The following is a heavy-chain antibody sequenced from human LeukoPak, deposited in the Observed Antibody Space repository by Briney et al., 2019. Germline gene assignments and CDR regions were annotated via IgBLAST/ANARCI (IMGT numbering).Heavy chain of an antibody. J-gene: IGHJ4*02. V-gene: IGHV3-11*04. CDR3: ARDRPMHYYDSSGYYGY. CDR2: ISSSGSTI. Sequence: GGSLRLSCAASGFTFSDYYMSWIRQAPGKGLEWASYISSSGSTIYYADSVKGRFTISRDNAKNSLYLQINSLRAEATAVYYCARDRPMHYYDSSGYYGYGGQGTLVTVSS. CDR1: GFTFSDYY. D-gene: IGHD3-22*01.